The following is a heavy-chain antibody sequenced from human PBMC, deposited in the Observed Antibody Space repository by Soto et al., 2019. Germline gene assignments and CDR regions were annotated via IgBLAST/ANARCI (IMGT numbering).Heavy chain of an antibody. CDR1: GFSFSTYS. J-gene: IGHJ5*02. CDR2: ISSSSAYA. CDR3: ARGWFDP. Sequence: GGSLRLCCAASGFSFSTYSMNWVRQAPGKGLEWVSLISSSSAYAYYADSVQGRFTVSRDNARSSVYLQMNSLTADDTAVYYCARGWFDPWGQGTLVTVSS. V-gene: IGHV3-21*06.